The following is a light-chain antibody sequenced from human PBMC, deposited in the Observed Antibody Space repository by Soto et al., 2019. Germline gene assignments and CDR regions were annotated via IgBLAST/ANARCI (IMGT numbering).Light chain of an antibody. CDR1: QTGCNF. CDR2: GAS. J-gene: IGKJ2*01. CDR3: QQTYTIPFA. Sequence: TPSSSFLACSGGDRVTIHLRASQTGCNFLNWYQHKPGKAPKLLIYGASTLQTGVSSRFTGSASGTDFILTIDTLQAEDFATYYCQQTYTIPFAFGQGTKLEF. V-gene: IGKV1-39*01.